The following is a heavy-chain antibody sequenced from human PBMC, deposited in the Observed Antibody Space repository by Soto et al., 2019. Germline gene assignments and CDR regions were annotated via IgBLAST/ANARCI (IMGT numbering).Heavy chain of an antibody. CDR1: GFTFTSYT. V-gene: IGHV3-30*04. CDR2: ISSDGRNK. D-gene: IGHD2-21*02. CDR3: ARDVTQGWYFDL. J-gene: IGHJ2*01. Sequence: ESGGGVVQPGRSLRLSCAASGFTFTSYTMHWVRQAPGKGLEWVTVISSDGRNKYYADSVKGRFTISRDNSKNTLYLQMNSLRAEDTAVYYCARDVTQGWYFDLWGRGTLVTVSS.